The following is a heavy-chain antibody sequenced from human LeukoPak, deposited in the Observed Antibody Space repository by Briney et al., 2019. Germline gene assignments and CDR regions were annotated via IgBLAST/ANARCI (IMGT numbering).Heavy chain of an antibody. V-gene: IGHV1-2*02. CDR2: INPNSGGT. J-gene: IGHJ3*02. D-gene: IGHD6-19*01. CDR3: ARGRGRVAGTVKINDAFDI. CDR1: GYTFTGYY. Sequence: ASVRVSCKASGYTFTGYYMHWVRQAPGQGLEWMGWINPNSGGTNYAQKFQGRVTMTRDTSISTAYMELSRLRSDDTAVYYCARGRGRVAGTVKINDAFDIWGQGTMVTVSS.